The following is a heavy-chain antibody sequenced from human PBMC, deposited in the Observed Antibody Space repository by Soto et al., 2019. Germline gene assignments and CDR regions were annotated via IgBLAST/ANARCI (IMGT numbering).Heavy chain of an antibody. CDR3: ARDSLRIGTNVFDF. D-gene: IGHD1-7*01. V-gene: IGHV3-21*01. Sequence: PGGSLRLSCAASGFNFRTYTMNWVRQAPGKGLEWVSSIDSRSSYIFYADSLKGRFTISRDNAKNSLYLHMNNLSAEDTAVYFCARDSLRIGTNVFDFWGQGALVTVYS. CDR2: IDSRSSYI. CDR1: GFNFRTYT. J-gene: IGHJ4*02.